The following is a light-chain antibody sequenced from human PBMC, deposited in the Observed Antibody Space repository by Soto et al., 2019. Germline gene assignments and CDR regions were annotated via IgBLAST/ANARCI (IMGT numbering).Light chain of an antibody. Sequence: DIVMTQSPLSLPVTPGEPASISCRSSQSLQHTNGYNFLDWFLQKPGQSPRLLIYLGSTRASGVPDRFSGSGSGTDFTLKISRVEAEDVGVYYCMQALQTPFTFGPGTKVEI. V-gene: IGKV2-28*01. CDR2: LGS. CDR1: QSLQHTNGYNF. J-gene: IGKJ3*01. CDR3: MQALQTPFT.